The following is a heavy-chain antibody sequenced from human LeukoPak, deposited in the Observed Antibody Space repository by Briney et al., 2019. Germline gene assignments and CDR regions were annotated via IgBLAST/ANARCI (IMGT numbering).Heavy chain of an antibody. Sequence: PGGSLRLSCAASGFTFSGHAMGWVRRAPGKGLEWVSSITGSGGGTYYGDSVKGRFTISRDNSMNTLFLQMNSLRAEDTAVYYCAKDGGGSLEWLPPMDVWGQGTTVTVSS. CDR3: AKDGGGSLEWLPPMDV. D-gene: IGHD3-3*01. J-gene: IGHJ6*02. CDR1: GFTFSGHA. CDR2: ITGSGGGT. V-gene: IGHV3-23*01.